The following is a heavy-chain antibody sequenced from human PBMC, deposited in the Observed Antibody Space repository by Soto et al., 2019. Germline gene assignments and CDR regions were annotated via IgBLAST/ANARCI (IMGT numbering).Heavy chain of an antibody. D-gene: IGHD3-10*01. V-gene: IGHV3-15*07. CDR2: IKSKTDGGTT. Sequence: GGSLRLSCAASGFTFSNAWINWVRQAPGKGLEWVGRIKSKTDGGTTDFAAPVKGRFAISRDDSKDMVYLQMNSLKTEDTAVYYCARGLLWFGESYYYMDVWGKGTTVTVSS. J-gene: IGHJ6*03. CDR3: ARGLLWFGESYYYMDV. CDR1: GFTFSNAW.